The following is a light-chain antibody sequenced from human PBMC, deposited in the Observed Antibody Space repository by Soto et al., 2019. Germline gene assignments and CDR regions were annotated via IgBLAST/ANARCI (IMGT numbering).Light chain of an antibody. J-gene: IGLJ1*01. V-gene: IGLV2-14*01. CDR1: RADICVDKS. Sequence: QSSLTQPASVSGSPGQSITISCSGTRADICVDKSVSWYQHHPCTAAKLVIYEVSTRPSGVSDRFSGSKSGNTASLTNSELQAEDEAAYYCKSYTTSNTFVFGSGTKVTVL. CDR2: EVS. CDR3: KSYTTSNTFV.